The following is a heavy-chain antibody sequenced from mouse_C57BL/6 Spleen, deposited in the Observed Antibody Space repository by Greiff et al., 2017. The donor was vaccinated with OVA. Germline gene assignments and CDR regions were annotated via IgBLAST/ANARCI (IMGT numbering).Heavy chain of an antibody. CDR1: GYTFTSYV. V-gene: IGHV1-14*01. D-gene: IGHD1-1*01. CDR3: ARSIYDYDAMDY. CDR2: IYPYNDGT. J-gene: IGHJ4*01. Sequence: VHVKQSGPELVKPGASVKMSCKASGYTFTSYVMHWVKQKPGQGLEWIGYIYPYNDGTKYNEKFKGKATLTSDKSSSTAYMELSSLTSEDSAVYYCARSIYDYDAMDYWGQGTSVTVSS.